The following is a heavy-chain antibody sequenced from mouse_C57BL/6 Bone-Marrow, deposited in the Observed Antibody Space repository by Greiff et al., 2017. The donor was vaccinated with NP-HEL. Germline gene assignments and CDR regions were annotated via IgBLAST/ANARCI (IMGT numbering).Heavy chain of an antibody. D-gene: IGHD4-1*01. V-gene: IGHV1-62-2*01. Sequence: QVHVKQSGAELVKPGASVKLSCKASGYTFTEYTIHWVKQRSGQGLAWIGWFYPGSGSIKYNEKFKDKATLTADKSSSTVYMELSRLTSEDSAVYFCARQNWDQDWFAYWGQGTLVTVSA. CDR2: FYPGSGSI. CDR1: GYTFTEYT. CDR3: ARQNWDQDWFAY. J-gene: IGHJ3*01.